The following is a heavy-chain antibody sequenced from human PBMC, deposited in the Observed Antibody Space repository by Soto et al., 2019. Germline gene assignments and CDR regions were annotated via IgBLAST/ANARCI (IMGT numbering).Heavy chain of an antibody. V-gene: IGHV4-59*01. Sequence: SETLSLTCTVSGGSISSYYWSWIRQPPGKGLEWIGYIYYSGSTNYNPSLKSRVTISVDTSKNQFSLKLSSVTAADTAVYYCAGVERAFDYWGQGTLVTVSS. CDR3: AGVERAFDY. CDR2: IYYSGST. CDR1: GGSISSYY. J-gene: IGHJ4*02.